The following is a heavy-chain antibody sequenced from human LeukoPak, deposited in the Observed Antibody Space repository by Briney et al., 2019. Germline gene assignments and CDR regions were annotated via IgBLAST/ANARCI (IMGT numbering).Heavy chain of an antibody. CDR1: GFTFSSYA. CDR3: ARFPVLRYFDWLLPYYYYYGMDV. D-gene: IGHD3-9*01. Sequence: GGSLRLSCAASGFTFSSYAMHWVRQAPGKGLEWVAVISYDGSNKYYADSVKGRFTISRDNSKNTLYLQMNSLRAEDTAVYYCARFPVLRYFDWLLPYYYYYGMDVWGQGTTVNVSS. CDR2: ISYDGSNK. J-gene: IGHJ6*02. V-gene: IGHV3-30*04.